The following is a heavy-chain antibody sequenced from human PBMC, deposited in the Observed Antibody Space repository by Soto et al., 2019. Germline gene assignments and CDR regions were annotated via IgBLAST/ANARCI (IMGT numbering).Heavy chain of an antibody. V-gene: IGHV3-30-3*01. D-gene: IGHD3-3*01. CDR3: ARDPRGYYGY. Sequence: QVQLVESGGGVVQPGRSLRLSCAASGFTFSSYAMHWVRQAPGKGLEWVAVISYVGSNKYYADSVKGRFTISRDNSKNTLYLQMNSLRAEDTAVYYCARDPRGYYGYWGQGTLVTVSS. J-gene: IGHJ4*02. CDR2: ISYVGSNK. CDR1: GFTFSSYA.